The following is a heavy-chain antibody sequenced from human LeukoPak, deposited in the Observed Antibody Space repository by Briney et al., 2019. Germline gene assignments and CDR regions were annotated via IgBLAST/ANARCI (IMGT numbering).Heavy chain of an antibody. CDR2: ISGSGGST. Sequence: PGGSLRLSCAASGFTFSSYAMSWVRQAPGKGLEWVSAISGSGGSTYYADPVKGRFTISRDNSKNTLYLQMNSLRAEDTAVYYCAKGHSGYDYFDYWGQGTLVTVSS. CDR1: GFTFSSYA. CDR3: AKGHSGYDYFDY. V-gene: IGHV3-23*01. J-gene: IGHJ4*02. D-gene: IGHD5-12*01.